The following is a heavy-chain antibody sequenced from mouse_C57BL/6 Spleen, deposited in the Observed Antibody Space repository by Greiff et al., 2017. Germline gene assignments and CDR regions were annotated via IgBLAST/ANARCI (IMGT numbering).Heavy chain of an antibody. CDR3: ASHYYYGSSYGGYFDV. D-gene: IGHD1-1*01. Sequence: EVMLVESGGGLVQPGGSLSLSCAASGFTFTDYYMSWVRQPPGKALEWLGFIRNKANGYTTEYSASVKGRFTISRDNSQSILYLQMNALRAEDSATYYCASHYYYGSSYGGYFDVWGTGTTVTVSS. V-gene: IGHV7-3*01. J-gene: IGHJ1*03. CDR2: IRNKANGYTT. CDR1: GFTFTDYY.